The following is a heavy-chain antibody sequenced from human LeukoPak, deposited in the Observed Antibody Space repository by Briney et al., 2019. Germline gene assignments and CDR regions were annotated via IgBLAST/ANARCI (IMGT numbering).Heavy chain of an antibody. D-gene: IGHD4/OR15-4a*01. CDR1: GFTFSSYW. J-gene: IGHJ6*02. Sequence: GGSLRLSCAASGFTFSSYWMHWVRQAPGKGLVWVSRINRDGSSTSYADSVKGRFTITRDNAKNTLYLQMNSLRAEDTAVYYCARDKVRYYYYGMDVWGQGTTVTVSS. CDR3: ARDKVRYYYYGMDV. CDR2: INRDGSST. V-gene: IGHV3-74*01.